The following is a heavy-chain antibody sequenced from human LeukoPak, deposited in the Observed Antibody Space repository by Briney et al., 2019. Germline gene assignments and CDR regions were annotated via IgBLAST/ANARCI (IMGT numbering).Heavy chain of an antibody. V-gene: IGHV3-66*02. Sequence: GGSLRLSCAASGFTVSSNYMSWVRQAPGKGLEWVSVIYSGGSTYCADSVKGRFTISRDNSKNTLYLQMNSLRAEDTAVYYCARVALSGYYYMDYWGQGTLVTVSS. CDR3: ARVALSGYYYMDY. J-gene: IGHJ4*02. CDR1: GFTVSSNY. D-gene: IGHD3-3*01. CDR2: IYSGGST.